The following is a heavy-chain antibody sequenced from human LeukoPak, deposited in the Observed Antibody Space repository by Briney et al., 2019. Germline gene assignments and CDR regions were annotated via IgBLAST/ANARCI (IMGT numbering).Heavy chain of an antibody. CDR1: GYRYTSYW. Sequence: GESLKISCKGSGYRYTSYWIGWVRQMPGKGLEWMGRIDPSDSYANYSPSLQGHVAISADKSISAAYLQWSNLKASDTAMYYCARARGDHYSFDYWGQGTLVTVSS. D-gene: IGHD3-10*01. CDR2: IDPSDSYA. CDR3: ARARGDHYSFDY. V-gene: IGHV5-10-1*01. J-gene: IGHJ4*02.